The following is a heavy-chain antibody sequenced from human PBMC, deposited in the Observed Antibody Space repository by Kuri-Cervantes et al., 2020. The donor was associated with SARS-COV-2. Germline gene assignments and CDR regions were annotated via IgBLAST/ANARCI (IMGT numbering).Heavy chain of an antibody. J-gene: IGHJ6*02. V-gene: IGHV3-53*01. D-gene: IGHD4-17*01. Sequence: ETLSLTCAASGFTVSSNYMSWVRQAPGKGLEWVSVIYSGGSTYYADSVKGRFTISRDNAKNSLYLQMNSLRVEDTAVYYCARDGDYGDRIYYGMDVWGQGTTVTVSS. CDR2: IYSGGST. CDR3: ARDGDYGDRIYYGMDV. CDR1: GFTVSSNY.